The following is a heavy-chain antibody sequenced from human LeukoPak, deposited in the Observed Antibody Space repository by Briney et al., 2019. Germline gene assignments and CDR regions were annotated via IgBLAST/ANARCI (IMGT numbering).Heavy chain of an antibody. CDR2: IVVGSGNT. J-gene: IGHJ3*02. Sequence: SVKVSCKASGFTFTRSAMQWVRQARGQRLEWIGWIVVGSGNTNYAQKFQERVTITRDMSTSTAYMELSSLRSEDTAVYYCAAADYYDSSGYYPYAFHIWGQGTMVTVPS. V-gene: IGHV1-58*02. CDR3: AAADYYDSSGYYPYAFHI. D-gene: IGHD3-22*01. CDR1: GFTFTRSA.